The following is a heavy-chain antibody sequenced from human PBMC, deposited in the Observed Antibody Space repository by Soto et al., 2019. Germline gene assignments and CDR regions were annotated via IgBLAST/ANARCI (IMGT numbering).Heavy chain of an antibody. CDR1: GASMSSYY. CDR3: ASTDFGDSVIFDY. CDR2: IYYSGSP. D-gene: IGHD3-16*01. J-gene: IGHJ4*02. Sequence: SETLSLTCTVSGASMSSYYWSWIRQPPGKGLEWMGSIYYSGSPNYNPSLKSRVTISVDTSKNQFSLKLTSVATADTAVYYCASTDFGDSVIFDYWGQGILVTVSS. V-gene: IGHV4-59*01.